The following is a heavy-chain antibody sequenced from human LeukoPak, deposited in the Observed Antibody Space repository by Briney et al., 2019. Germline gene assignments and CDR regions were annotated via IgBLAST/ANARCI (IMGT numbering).Heavy chain of an antibody. Sequence: SGPTLVNPTQTLTLTCTFSGFSLSTNAVVVGWVRQPPGKALEWLAFIYGNDDKRYSPSLESRLTITKDTSKNQVVLTVADMDYVDTATYYCVHRTTVTSVDHWGQGTLVTVSS. CDR1: GFSLSTNAVV. CDR3: VHRTTVTSVDH. V-gene: IGHV2-5*01. D-gene: IGHD4-17*01. J-gene: IGHJ4*02. CDR2: IYGNDDK.